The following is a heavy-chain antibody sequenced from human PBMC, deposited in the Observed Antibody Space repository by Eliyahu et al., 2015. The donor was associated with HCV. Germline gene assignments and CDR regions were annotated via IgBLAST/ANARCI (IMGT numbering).Heavy chain of an antibody. Sequence: QVQLVQSGAEVKKPGTSVTVSCKASGATSSDHGLAWVRQAPGQGLXWLGGINPIVGPTYSPKFLERVRITADASTNTAFLEVSSLTSQDSAVYYCAKEATSGAGRDPGRYDYWGQGTLVTVSS. CDR1: GATSSDHG. J-gene: IGHJ4*02. D-gene: IGHD6-13*01. CDR3: AKEATSGAGRDPGRYDY. CDR2: INPIVGP. V-gene: IGHV1-69*01.